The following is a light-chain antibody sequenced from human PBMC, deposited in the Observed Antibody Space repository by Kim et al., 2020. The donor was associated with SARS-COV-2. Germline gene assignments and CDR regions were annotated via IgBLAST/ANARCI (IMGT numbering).Light chain of an antibody. CDR1: SSNIGSNS. V-gene: IGLV1-47*01. CDR3: AAWDDSLSGWV. CDR2: GNS. Sequence: QSVLTQPPSASGTPEQRVTISCSGSSSNIGSNSVYWYQQLPGTAPKLLIYGNSQRPSGVSDRFSDSKSGTSASLAISGLRSEDEANYFCAAWDDSLSGWVFGGGTKLTVL. J-gene: IGLJ3*02.